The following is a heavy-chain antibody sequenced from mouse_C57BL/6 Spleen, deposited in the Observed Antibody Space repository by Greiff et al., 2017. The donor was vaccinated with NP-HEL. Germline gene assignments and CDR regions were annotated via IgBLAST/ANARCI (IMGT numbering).Heavy chain of an antibody. V-gene: IGHV5-4*01. CDR3: ARDKTYYGNYEYFEV. D-gene: IGHD2-10*01. CDR2: ISDGGSYT. CDR1: GFTFSSYA. J-gene: IGHJ1*03. Sequence: EVQGVESGGGLVKPGGSLKLSCAASGFTFSSYAMSWVRQTPEKRLEWVATISDGGSYTYYPDNVKGRFTISRDNAKNNLYLQMSHLKSEDTAMYYCARDKTYYGNYEYFEVWGTGTTVTVAS.